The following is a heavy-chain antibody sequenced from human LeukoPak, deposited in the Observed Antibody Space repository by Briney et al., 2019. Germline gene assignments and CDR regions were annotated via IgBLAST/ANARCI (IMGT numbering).Heavy chain of an antibody. V-gene: IGHV3-21*01. CDR2: ISSSSYI. D-gene: IGHD3-10*01. J-gene: IGHJ4*02. Sequence: KPGGSLRLSCAASGFTFSSYSMNWVRQAPGKGLEWVSSISSSSYIYYADSVKGRFTISRDNAKNSLYLQMNSLRAEDTAVYYCARDNLPGREIDYWGQGTLVTVSS. CDR1: GFTFSSYS. CDR3: ARDNLPGREIDY.